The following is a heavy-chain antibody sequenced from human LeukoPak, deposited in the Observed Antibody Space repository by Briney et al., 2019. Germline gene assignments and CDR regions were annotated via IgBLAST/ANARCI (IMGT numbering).Heavy chain of an antibody. Sequence: ASVKVSCKASGYTFTSYAMHWVRQAPGQRLEWMGWINAGNGNTKYSQKFQGRVTITRDTSASTAYMELSNLRSEDTAVYYCARGPTVTTSQALFYWGQGTLVTVSS. J-gene: IGHJ4*02. V-gene: IGHV1-3*01. CDR1: GYTFTSYA. CDR2: INAGNGNT. CDR3: ARGPTVTTSQALFY. D-gene: IGHD4-11*01.